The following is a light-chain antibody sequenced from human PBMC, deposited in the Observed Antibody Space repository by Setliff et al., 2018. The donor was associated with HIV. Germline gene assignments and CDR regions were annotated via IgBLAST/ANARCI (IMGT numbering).Light chain of an antibody. V-gene: IGLV2-14*02. Sequence: QSALTQPASVSGSPGQSITISCTGTSSDVGSYNLVSWYQHHPGKAPKLMIYEVSKWPSGVSNRFSGSKSGNTASLTISGLQAEDETDYYCSSYTATSTLYVFGTGTKV. CDR1: SSDVGSYNL. CDR3: SSYTATSTLYV. CDR2: EVS. J-gene: IGLJ1*01.